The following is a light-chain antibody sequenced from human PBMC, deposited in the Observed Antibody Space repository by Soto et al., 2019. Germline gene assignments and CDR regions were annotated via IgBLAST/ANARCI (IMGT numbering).Light chain of an antibody. J-gene: IGKJ3*01. CDR1: QGIGSW. CDR3: HQANSFPLT. Sequence: DIQMTQSPSSVSASVGDRVTITCRASQGIGSWLGWYQQKPGKAPKLLIYAAASLQSGVPSRFSATFSGTEFTLTISSLQPEDLATYFCHQANSFPLTFGPGTKVDLK. CDR2: AAA. V-gene: IGKV1-12*01.